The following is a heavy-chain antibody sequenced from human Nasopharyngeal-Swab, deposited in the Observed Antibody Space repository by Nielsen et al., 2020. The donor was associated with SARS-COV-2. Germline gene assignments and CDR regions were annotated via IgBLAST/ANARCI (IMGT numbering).Heavy chain of an antibody. Sequence: GESLKISCAASGFTFDDYGMSWARQAPGKGPEWVSGINWNGGSTGYADSVKGRFTISRDNAKNSLYLQMNSLRAEDTALYYCASTWIQLWLPHYWGQGTLVTVSS. CDR2: INWNGGST. D-gene: IGHD5-18*01. CDR3: ASTWIQLWLPHY. CDR1: GFTFDDYG. V-gene: IGHV3-20*04. J-gene: IGHJ4*02.